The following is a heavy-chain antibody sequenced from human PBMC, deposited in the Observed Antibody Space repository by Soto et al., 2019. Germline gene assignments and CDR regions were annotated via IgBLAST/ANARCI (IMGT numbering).Heavy chain of an antibody. Sequence: SAPTLVNPADSLTLTCTVSGFSLNNARMGVSWIRQPPGKALEWLAHIFSNDEKSYSTSLKSRLTISKDTSKSQVVLTMTNMDPVDTATYYCARISRDGYNSDYWGQGTLVTVSS. CDR3: ARISRDGYNSDY. J-gene: IGHJ4*02. V-gene: IGHV2-26*01. CDR2: IFSNDEK. D-gene: IGHD5-12*01. CDR1: GFSLNNARMG.